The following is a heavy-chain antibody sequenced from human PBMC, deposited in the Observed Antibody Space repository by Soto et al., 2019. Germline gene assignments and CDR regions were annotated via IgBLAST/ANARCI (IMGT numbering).Heavy chain of an antibody. Sequence: SETLSLTCTVSGGSISSGGYYWSWIRQHPGKGLEWIGYIYYSGSTYYNPSLKNRVTISVDTSKNQFSLKLSSVTATDTAVYYCAMGGGYCSGGSCYGVSRPALIDYWGQGTLVTVSS. D-gene: IGHD2-15*01. CDR1: GGSISSGGYY. V-gene: IGHV4-31*03. CDR2: IYYSGST. J-gene: IGHJ4*02. CDR3: AMGGGYCSGGSCYGVSRPALIDY.